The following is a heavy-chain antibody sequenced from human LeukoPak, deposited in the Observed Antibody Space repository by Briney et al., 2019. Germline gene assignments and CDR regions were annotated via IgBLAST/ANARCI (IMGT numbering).Heavy chain of an antibody. V-gene: IGHV4-34*01. CDR2: INHSGST. Sequence: SETLSLTCAVYGGSFSGYYWSWIRQPPGKGLEWSGEINHSGSTNYNPSLKSRVTISVDTSKNQFSLKLSSVTAADTAVYYCARGVPRYCSSTSCYVSGFDYWGQGTLVTVSS. CDR3: ARGVPRYCSSTSCYVSGFDY. CDR1: GGSFSGYY. D-gene: IGHD2-2*01. J-gene: IGHJ4*02.